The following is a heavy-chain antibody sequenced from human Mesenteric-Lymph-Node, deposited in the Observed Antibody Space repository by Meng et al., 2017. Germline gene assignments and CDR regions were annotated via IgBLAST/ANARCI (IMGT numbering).Heavy chain of an antibody. J-gene: IGHJ2*01. Sequence: LQRARTVLLDPSQTLSISSALSGCANTSSNYVWSFIPHPPRNGLEWSWHIYNSGSTYYNPSHKSGITISVDTSKNQFSLKLSSVTAADTAVYYCTRGQKGYFDLWGRGTLVTVSS. CDR1: GCANTSSNYV. CDR2: IYNSGST. CDR3: TRGQKGYFDL. V-gene: IGHV4-30-4*01.